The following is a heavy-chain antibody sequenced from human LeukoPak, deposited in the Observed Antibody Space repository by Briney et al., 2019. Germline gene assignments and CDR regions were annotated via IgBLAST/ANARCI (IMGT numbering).Heavy chain of an antibody. Sequence: GGSLRLSCAASGFTFNNYFMHWVRHAPGKGLVWVSRITSDGSGTNYADSVKGRFTISRDNAKNTLYLQMNSLRVEDTAVYYCVNLGYCTTSSCQPWGQGTLVTVSS. CDR1: GFTFNNYF. CDR2: ITSDGSGT. V-gene: IGHV3-74*01. J-gene: IGHJ4*02. D-gene: IGHD2-2*01. CDR3: VNLGYCTTSSCQP.